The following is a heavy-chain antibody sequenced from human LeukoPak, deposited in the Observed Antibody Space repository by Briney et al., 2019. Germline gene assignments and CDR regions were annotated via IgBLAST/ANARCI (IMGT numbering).Heavy chain of an antibody. CDR1: GYRFISNY. V-gene: IGHV1-2*02. CDR3: AREGSYCVGGDCYSFDF. Sequence: ASVKVSCKASGYRFISNYIQWVRQAPGLGPEWMGWMHPGNGNTRYAEKFQGRVAMTRDTSINTAYMDLSSLRSDDTAVYYCAREGSYCVGGDCYSFDFWGQGTLITVSS. J-gene: IGHJ4*02. CDR2: MHPGNGNT. D-gene: IGHD2-21*02.